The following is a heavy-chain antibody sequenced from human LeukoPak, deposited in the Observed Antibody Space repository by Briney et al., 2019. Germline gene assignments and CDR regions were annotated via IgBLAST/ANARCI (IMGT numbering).Heavy chain of an antibody. CDR2: IHPGSSNT. D-gene: IGHD3-22*01. CDR1: GYVFTNYW. CDR3: ASHYETSGYFGFDI. Sequence: GESLKISCKGSGYVFTNYWIAWVRQVPEKGLEWMGIIHPGSSNTKYGPSFQGLVAISADKSISTAYLHWNNLRASDTAMYYCASHYETSGYFGFDIWGQGTMVTV. V-gene: IGHV5-51*01. J-gene: IGHJ3*02.